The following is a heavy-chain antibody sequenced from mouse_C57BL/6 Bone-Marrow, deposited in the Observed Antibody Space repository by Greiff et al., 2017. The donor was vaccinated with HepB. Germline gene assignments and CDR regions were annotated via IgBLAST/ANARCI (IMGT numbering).Heavy chain of an antibody. J-gene: IGHJ4*01. CDR2: SRNKANDYTT. V-gene: IGHV7-1*01. CDR1: GFTFSDFY. Sequence: DVKLVESGGGLVQSGRSLRLSCATSGFTFSDFYMEWVRQAPGKGLEWIAASRNKANDYTTEYSASVKGRFIVSRDTSQSILYLQMNALRAEDTAIYYCARDVENAMDYWGQGTSVTVSS. CDR3: ARDVENAMDY.